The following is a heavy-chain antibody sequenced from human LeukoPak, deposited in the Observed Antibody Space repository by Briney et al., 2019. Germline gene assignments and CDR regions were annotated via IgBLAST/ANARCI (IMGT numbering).Heavy chain of an antibody. CDR2: ISYDGSNK. Sequence: PGGSLRLSCAASGFTFISYAMHWVRQAPGKGLGWVAVISYDGSNKYYADSVKGRFTISRDNSKNTLFLQMNSLRAEDSAVFYCARDEDGSGTYDAFDIWGQGTRVTVSS. CDR1: GFTFISYA. D-gene: IGHD3-10*01. CDR3: ARDEDGSGTYDAFDI. V-gene: IGHV3-30-3*01. J-gene: IGHJ3*02.